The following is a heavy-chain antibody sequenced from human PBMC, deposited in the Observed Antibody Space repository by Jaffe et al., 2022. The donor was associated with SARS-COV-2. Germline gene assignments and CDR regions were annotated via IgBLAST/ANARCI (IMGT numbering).Heavy chain of an antibody. CDR3: ARLRARDYGSGRSGMDV. Sequence: QVQLQQWGAGLLKPSETLSLTCAVYGGSFSGYYWSWIRQPPGKGLEWIGEINHSGSTNYNPSLKSRVTISVDTSKNQFSLKLSSVTAADTAVYYCARLRARDYGSGRSGMDVWGQGTTVTVSS. CDR2: INHSGST. D-gene: IGHD3-10*01. V-gene: IGHV4-34*01. CDR1: GGSFSGYY. J-gene: IGHJ6*02.